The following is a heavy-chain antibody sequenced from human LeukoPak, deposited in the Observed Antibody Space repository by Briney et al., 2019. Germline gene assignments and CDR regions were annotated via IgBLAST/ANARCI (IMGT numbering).Heavy chain of an antibody. J-gene: IGHJ6*04. Sequence: GGSLRLSCAASGFTFSSYGMSWVRQAPGKGLEWVSYISSSSSTIYYADSVKGRFTISRDDAKNSLYLQMNSLRAEDTAVYYCAELGITMIGGVWGKGTTVTISS. CDR1: GFTFSSYG. V-gene: IGHV3-48*04. D-gene: IGHD3-10*02. CDR2: ISSSSSTI. CDR3: AELGITMIGGV.